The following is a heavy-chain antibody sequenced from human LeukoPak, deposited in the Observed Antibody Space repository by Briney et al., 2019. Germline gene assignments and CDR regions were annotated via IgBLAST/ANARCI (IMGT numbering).Heavy chain of an antibody. V-gene: IGHV1-18*01. D-gene: IGHD6-19*01. J-gene: IGHJ4*02. Sequence: ASVKVSCKASGYTFTSYGISWVRQAPGQGHEWMGWISAYNGNTNYAQKLQGRVTMTTDTSTSTAYMELRSLRSDDTAVYYCTAPCIAVAGTECDYWGQGTLVTVSS. CDR1: GYTFTSYG. CDR2: ISAYNGNT. CDR3: TAPCIAVAGTECDY.